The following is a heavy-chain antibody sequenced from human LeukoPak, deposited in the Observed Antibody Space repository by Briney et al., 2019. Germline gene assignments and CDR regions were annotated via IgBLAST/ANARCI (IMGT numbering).Heavy chain of an antibody. CDR1: GGSFSGYY. J-gene: IGHJ4*02. V-gene: IGHV4-34*01. Sequence: SETPSLTCAVYGGSFSGYYWSWIRQPPGKGLEWIGEINHSGSTSYIPSLKSRVTISVDTSKNQFSLKLSSVTAADTAVYYCARGTGLTYSFDYWGQGTLVTVSS. D-gene: IGHD1-14*01. CDR2: INHSGST. CDR3: ARGTGLTYSFDY.